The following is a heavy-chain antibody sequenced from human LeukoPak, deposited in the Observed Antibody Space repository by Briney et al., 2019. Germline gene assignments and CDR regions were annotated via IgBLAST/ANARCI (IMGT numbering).Heavy chain of an antibody. Sequence: GGSLRLSCAASGFTFSDFWVSGVRQSPGKGLEWLANIDQDGSMQFFVDSVKGRFTISRDNAKNSVYLHINGLSAGDQAAFYFARDRYCRAGSNYSDYWGQGTLGTVSS. CDR2: IDQDGSMQ. J-gene: IGHJ4*02. D-gene: IGHD2-15*01. CDR1: GFTFSDFW. V-gene: IGHV3-7*05. CDR3: ARDRYCRAGSNYSDY.